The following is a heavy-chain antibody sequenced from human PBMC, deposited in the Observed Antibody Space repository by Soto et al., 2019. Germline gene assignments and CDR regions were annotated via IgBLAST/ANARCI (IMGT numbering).Heavy chain of an antibody. D-gene: IGHD3-22*01. J-gene: IGHJ4*02. Sequence: SGPTLVNPTQTLALTCTFSGFSLSSSGVGVGWIRQPPGKALKWLALIYWNDDKRYSPSLKTRLTIRKDTSKNQVVLTMTNIDAEDTGTYYCADSPFYDHSGYPDYWGQGTMGAVCS. CDR3: ADSPFYDHSGYPDY. CDR1: GFSLSSSGVG. V-gene: IGHV2-5*01. CDR2: IYWNDDK.